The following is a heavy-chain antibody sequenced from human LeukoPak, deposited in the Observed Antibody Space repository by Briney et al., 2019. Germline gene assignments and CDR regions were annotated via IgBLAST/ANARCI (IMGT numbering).Heavy chain of an antibody. CDR1: GFTFSSYS. Sequence: GGSLRLSCAASGFTFSSYSMNWVRQAPGKGMEWVSSISSSSSYIYYADSVKGRFTISRDNAKNSLYLQMNSLRAEDTAVYYCARGGSASGAPSSFDYWGQGTLVTVSS. V-gene: IGHV3-21*01. CDR2: ISSSSSYI. CDR3: ARGGSASGAPSSFDY. J-gene: IGHJ4*02. D-gene: IGHD1-26*01.